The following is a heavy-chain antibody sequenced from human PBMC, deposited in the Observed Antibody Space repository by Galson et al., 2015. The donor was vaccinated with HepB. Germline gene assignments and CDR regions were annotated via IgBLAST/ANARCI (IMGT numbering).Heavy chain of an antibody. D-gene: IGHD6-6*01. CDR3: ARDEPYSSSPSYYYYYYMDV. J-gene: IGHJ6*03. V-gene: IGHV3-74*01. CDR2: INSDGSST. CDR1: GFTFSSYW. Sequence: SLRLSCAASGFTFSSYWMHWVRQAPGKGLVWVSRINSDGSSTSYADSVKGRFTISRDNAKNTLYLQMNSLRAEDTAVYYCARDEPYSSSPSYYYYYYMDVWGKGTTVTVSS.